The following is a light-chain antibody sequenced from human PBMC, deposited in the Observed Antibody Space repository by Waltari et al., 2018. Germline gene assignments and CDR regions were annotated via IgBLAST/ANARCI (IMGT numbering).Light chain of an antibody. CDR1: NNHIGTYT. Sequence: QSALTQEASVSGIVGQNVTLPCSRNNNHIGTYTLGWYQQIFHGVPKPVMFGKSLPSGIPDRFSASKSGTTASLTISGLQPEDEAHYYCSTWDYTLSGLVFGGGTKLTVL. CDR3: STWDYTLSGLV. V-gene: IGLV1-44*01. CDR2: GKS. J-gene: IGLJ2*01.